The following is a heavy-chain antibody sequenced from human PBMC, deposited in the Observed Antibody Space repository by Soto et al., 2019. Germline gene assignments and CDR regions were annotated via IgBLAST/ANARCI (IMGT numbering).Heavy chain of an antibody. CDR2: IYYSGST. CDR3: ARVETIPGLRPYIISLYPTVVFDF. Sequence: QVQLQESGPGLVKPSETLSLTCTVSGGSISSYYWSWIRQPPGKGLEWIGYIYYSGSTNYNPSLKSRVTISVATSKKQFSLKLSSVTASDTAVYYCARVETIPGLRPYIISLYPTVVFDFWVQVTMVTFSS. V-gene: IGHV4-59*01. D-gene: IGHD6-13*01. CDR1: GGSISSYY. J-gene: IGHJ3*01.